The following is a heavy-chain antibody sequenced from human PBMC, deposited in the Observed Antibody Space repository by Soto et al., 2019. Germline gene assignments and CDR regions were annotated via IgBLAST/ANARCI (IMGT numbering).Heavy chain of an antibody. D-gene: IGHD3-3*01. CDR3: AKDLQPYYDFWSGPGDY. J-gene: IGHJ4*02. Sequence: VGFLRLSCAASGVTFVDYTMHWVRQAPGKGLEWVSLISWDGGSTYYADYVKGRFTISRDNSKNSLYLQMNSLRTEDTALYYCAKDLQPYYDFWSGPGDYWGQGTLVTVSS. CDR1: GVTFVDYT. V-gene: IGHV3-43*01. CDR2: ISWDGGST.